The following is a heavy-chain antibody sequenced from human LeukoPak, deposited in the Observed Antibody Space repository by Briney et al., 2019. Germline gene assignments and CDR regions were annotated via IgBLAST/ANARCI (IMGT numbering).Heavy chain of an antibody. V-gene: IGHV1-18*01. D-gene: IGHD5-18*01. CDR1: GYTFTSYG. J-gene: IGHJ6*02. Sequence: GASVKVSCKASGYTFTSYGISWVRQAPGQGLEWMGWISAYNGNTNYAQKLQGRVTMTTDTSTSTAYMELRSLRSDDTAVYYCARGGRTAMVFNYYYGMDVWGQGTTVTVSS. CDR2: ISAYNGNT. CDR3: ARGGRTAMVFNYYYGMDV.